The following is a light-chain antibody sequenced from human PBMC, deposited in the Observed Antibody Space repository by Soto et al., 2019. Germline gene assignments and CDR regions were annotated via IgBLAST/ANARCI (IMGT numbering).Light chain of an antibody. CDR3: QQYDNKPPIT. V-gene: IGKV3D-15*01. Sequence: IVMTQSPATLSVSPGERATLSCRASQSVRSKLAWYQQKPGQAPSLLIYDTSTRATGSPGSFSGSGSGTEFPLRISSLQSEDFAVYHCQQYDNKPPITFGQGTRLQIK. CDR2: DTS. J-gene: IGKJ5*01. CDR1: QSVRSK.